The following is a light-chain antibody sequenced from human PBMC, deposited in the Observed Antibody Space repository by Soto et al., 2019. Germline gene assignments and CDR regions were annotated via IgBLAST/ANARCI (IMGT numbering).Light chain of an antibody. V-gene: IGKV3-20*01. CDR1: QSVSSSY. CDR2: GAS. J-gene: IGKJ3*01. CDR3: QQYDSSPHIT. Sequence: EIVLTQSPGTLSLSPGERATLSCRASQSVSSSYLAWYQQKPGQAPRLLIYGASSRATGIPDRFSGSGSGTDFTLTISRLEPEEFAVYYCQQYDSSPHITFGPGTKVDIK.